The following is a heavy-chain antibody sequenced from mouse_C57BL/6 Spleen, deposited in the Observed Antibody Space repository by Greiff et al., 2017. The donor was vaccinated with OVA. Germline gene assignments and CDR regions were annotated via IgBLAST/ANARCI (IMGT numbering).Heavy chain of an antibody. Sequence: DVKLQESGPGLVKPSQSLSLTCSVTGYSITSGYYWNWIRQFPGNKLEWMGYISYDGSNNYNPSLKNRISITRDTSKNQFFLKLNSVTTEDTATYYCAPLTTESGYFDVWGTGTTVTVSS. CDR3: APLTTESGYFDV. CDR2: ISYDGSN. J-gene: IGHJ1*03. D-gene: IGHD1-1*01. V-gene: IGHV3-6*01. CDR1: GYSITSGYY.